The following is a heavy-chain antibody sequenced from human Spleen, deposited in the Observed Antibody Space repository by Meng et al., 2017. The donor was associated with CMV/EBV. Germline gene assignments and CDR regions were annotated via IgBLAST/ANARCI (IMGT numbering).Heavy chain of an antibody. D-gene: IGHD6-19*01. CDR2: ISSSSSYI. CDR1: GFTFSSYS. V-gene: IGHV3-21*01. CDR3: ARDLEIAVAGWDY. Sequence: AYGFTFSSYSMNWVRQAPGKGLEWVSSISSSSSYIYYADSVKGRFTISRDNAKNSLYLQMNSLRAEDTAVYYCARDLEIAVAGWDYWGQGTLVTVSS. J-gene: IGHJ4*02.